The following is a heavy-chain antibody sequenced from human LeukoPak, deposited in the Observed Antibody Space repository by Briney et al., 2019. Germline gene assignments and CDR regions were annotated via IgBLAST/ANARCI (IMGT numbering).Heavy chain of an antibody. D-gene: IGHD5-18*01. Sequence: SETLSLTCTVSGGSISSYYWSWIRQPPGKGLEWIGYIYYSGSTNYNPSLKSRVTISVDTSKNQFSLKLGSVTAADTAVYYCARTTEGGYTYDYFYYYYMDVWGKGTTVTISS. J-gene: IGHJ6*03. V-gene: IGHV4-59*01. CDR1: GGSISSYY. CDR2: IYYSGST. CDR3: ARTTEGGYTYDYFYYYYMDV.